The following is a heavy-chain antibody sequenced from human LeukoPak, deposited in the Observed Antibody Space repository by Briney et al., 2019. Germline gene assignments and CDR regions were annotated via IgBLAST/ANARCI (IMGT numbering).Heavy chain of an antibody. Sequence: PSETLSLTCAVYGGSFSGYYWSWIRQPPGKGLEWIGEINHSGSTNYNPSLKSRVTISVDTSKNQFSLKLSSVTAADTAVYYCARVPVAGTLGWLDPWGQGTPVTVSS. D-gene: IGHD6-19*01. J-gene: IGHJ5*02. V-gene: IGHV4-34*01. CDR3: ARVPVAGTLGWLDP. CDR2: INHSGST. CDR1: GGSFSGYY.